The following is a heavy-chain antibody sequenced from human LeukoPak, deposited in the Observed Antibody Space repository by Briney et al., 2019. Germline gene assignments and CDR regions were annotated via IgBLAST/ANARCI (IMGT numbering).Heavy chain of an antibody. V-gene: IGHV3-48*01. J-gene: IGHJ4*02. D-gene: IGHD1-26*01. CDR2: ISSSSSTI. CDR1: GFTFSSYS. CDR3: ARSRGSSGSYPFDY. Sequence: GGSLRLSCAASGFTFSSYSMNWVRQAPGKGLEWVSYISSSSSTIYYAGSVKGRFTISRDNAKNSLFLQMNSLRAEHTAVYYCARSRGSSGSYPFDYWGQGTLVTVSS.